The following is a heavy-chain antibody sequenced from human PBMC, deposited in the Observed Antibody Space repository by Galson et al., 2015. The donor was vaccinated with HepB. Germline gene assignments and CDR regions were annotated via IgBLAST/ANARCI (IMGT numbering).Heavy chain of an antibody. J-gene: IGHJ6*02. D-gene: IGHD6-13*01. Sequence: SLRLSCAASGFTFSNYAMTWVRQAPGKGLEWVAVISYDGSNKYYADSVKGRFTISRDNSKNTLYLQMNSLRAEDTAVYYCARDYASSWYFNHYYGMDVWGQGTTVTVSS. CDR1: GFTFSNYA. CDR2: ISYDGSNK. V-gene: IGHV3-30*04. CDR3: ARDYASSWYFNHYYGMDV.